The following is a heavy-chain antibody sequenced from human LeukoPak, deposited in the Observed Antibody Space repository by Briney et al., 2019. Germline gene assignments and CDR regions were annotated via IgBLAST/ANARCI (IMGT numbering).Heavy chain of an antibody. CDR1: GGSISSYY. Sequence: SETLSLTCTVSGGSISSYYWSWIRQPPGKGLEWIGYIYYSGSTNYNPSLKSRVTISVDTSKNQFSLKLSSVTAADTAVYYCARANLDYYYGMDVWGKGTTVTVSS. CDR3: ARANLDYYYGMDV. V-gene: IGHV4-59*01. J-gene: IGHJ6*04. CDR2: IYYSGST.